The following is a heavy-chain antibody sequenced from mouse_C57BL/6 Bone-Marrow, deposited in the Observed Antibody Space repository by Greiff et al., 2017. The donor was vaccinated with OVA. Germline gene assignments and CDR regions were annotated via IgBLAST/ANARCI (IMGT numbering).Heavy chain of an antibody. CDR1: GYAFSSSW. Sequence: QVTLKVSGPELVEPGASVKISCKASGYAFSSSWMNWVKQRPGKGLEWIGRIYPGDGDTYYNEKFKGKATLTADKYSSTAYMELLSLTSEDSAVYFCARGGARLFDYWGQGTTLTVSS. V-gene: IGHV1-82*01. CDR3: ARGGARLFDY. D-gene: IGHD3-1*01. CDR2: IYPGDGDT. J-gene: IGHJ2*01.